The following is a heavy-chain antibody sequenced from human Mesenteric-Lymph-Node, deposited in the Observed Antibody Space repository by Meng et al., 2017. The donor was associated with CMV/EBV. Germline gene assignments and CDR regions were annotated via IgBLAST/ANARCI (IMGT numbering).Heavy chain of an antibody. CDR2: ISSSSSYI. D-gene: IGHD3-22*01. CDR1: GFTFSSYS. Sequence: GESLKISCAASGFTFSSYSMNWVRQAPGKGLEWVSSISSSSSYIYYADSVKGRFTISRDNSKNTLYLQMNSLRAKDTAVYYCAKEMNVYYDSSGYYLPLGYWGQGTLVTVSS. V-gene: IGHV3-21*01. CDR3: AKEMNVYYDSSGYYLPLGY. J-gene: IGHJ4*02.